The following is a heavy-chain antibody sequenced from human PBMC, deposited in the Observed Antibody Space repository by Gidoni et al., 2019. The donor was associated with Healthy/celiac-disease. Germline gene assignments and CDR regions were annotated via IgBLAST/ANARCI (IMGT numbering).Heavy chain of an antibody. D-gene: IGHD3-22*01. V-gene: IGHV3-30*18. CDR1: GFTFSSYG. J-gene: IGHJ4*02. CDR2: ISYDGSNK. CDR3: AKSADYYDSSGYTDY. Sequence: QVQLVESGGGVVQPGRSLGLSCAGSGFTFSSYGMHWVRQAQGKGWEWVAVISYDGSNKYYADSVKGRFTISRDNSKNTLYLQMNSLRAEDTAVYYCAKSADYYDSSGYTDYWGQGTLVTVSS.